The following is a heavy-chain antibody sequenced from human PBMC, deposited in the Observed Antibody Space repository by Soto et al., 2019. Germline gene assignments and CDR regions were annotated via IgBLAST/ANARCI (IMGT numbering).Heavy chain of an antibody. CDR2: ISAYNGNT. V-gene: IGHV1-18*01. D-gene: IGHD2-15*01. CDR3: ARDRTLYCSGGSCYLGY. Sequence: QVQLVQSGAEVKKPGASVKVSCKASGYTFTSYGISWVRQAPGQGLEWMGWISAYNGNTNYAQKLQGRVTMTTDTSTSTAYMELRSLSSDDTAVYYCARDRTLYCSGGSCYLGYWGQGTLVTVSS. CDR1: GYTFTSYG. J-gene: IGHJ4*02.